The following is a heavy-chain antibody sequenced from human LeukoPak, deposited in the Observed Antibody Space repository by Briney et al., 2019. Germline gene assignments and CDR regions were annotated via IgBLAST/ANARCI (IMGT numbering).Heavy chain of an antibody. D-gene: IGHD1-26*01. CDR2: IYYSGST. CDR1: GGSISSSSYY. Sequence: SETLSLTCTVSGGSISSSSYYWGWIRQPPGKGLEWIGSIYYSGSTHYNPSLQSRVTISVDTSNNHFSLKLNSVTAADTAVYYCARRSRSIWANWFDPWGQGILVTVSS. J-gene: IGHJ5*02. CDR3: ARRSRSIWANWFDP. V-gene: IGHV4-39*02.